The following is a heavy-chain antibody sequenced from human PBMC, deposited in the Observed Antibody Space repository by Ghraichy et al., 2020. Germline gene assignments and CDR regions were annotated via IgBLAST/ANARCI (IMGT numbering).Heavy chain of an antibody. D-gene: IGHD1-1*01. V-gene: IGHV3-15*01. CDR1: GFTFSNAW. CDR3: TTLDRINPNW. J-gene: IGHJ4*02. Sequence: GGSLRLSCAASGFTFSNAWMIWVRQAPGEGLEWVGRIKSKPDAGKTDYAATVKGRFTISRDDSKNTLYLQMNSLKNEDTAVYYCTTLDRINPNWWGQGCLFTVSS. CDR2: IKSKPDAGKT.